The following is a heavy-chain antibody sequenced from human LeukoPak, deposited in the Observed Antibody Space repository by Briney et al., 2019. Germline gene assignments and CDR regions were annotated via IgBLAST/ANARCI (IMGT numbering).Heavy chain of an antibody. CDR2: FHPEDGET. J-gene: IGHJ4*02. CDR1: GYTVTELS. Sequence: ASVKVSCKVSGYTVTELSMHWVRQSPGKGLEWMGGFHPEDGETIYAQKFQGRVTMTRDMSTSTVYMELSSLRSEDTAVYYCARNIAARPLDYWGQGTLVTVSS. V-gene: IGHV1-24*01. CDR3: ARNIAARPLDY. D-gene: IGHD6-6*01.